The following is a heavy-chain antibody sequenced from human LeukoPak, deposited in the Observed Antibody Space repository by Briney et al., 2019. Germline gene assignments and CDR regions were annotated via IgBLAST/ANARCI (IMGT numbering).Heavy chain of an antibody. D-gene: IGHD4-17*01. Sequence: GGSLRLSCAASGFTFDDHGMNWVRQAPGEGLEWVSGINWNGGSTFYADSVKGRFTISRDNAKNALYLQMNSLRAEDTAVYYCARDDYGDKNFDYWGQGTLVTVSS. V-gene: IGHV3-20*04. CDR2: INWNGGST. CDR1: GFTFDDHG. CDR3: ARDDYGDKNFDY. J-gene: IGHJ4*02.